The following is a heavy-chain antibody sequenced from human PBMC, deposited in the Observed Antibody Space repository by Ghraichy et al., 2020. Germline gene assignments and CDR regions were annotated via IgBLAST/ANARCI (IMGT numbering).Heavy chain of an antibody. J-gene: IGHJ4*02. D-gene: IGHD3-22*01. CDR3: ARGGRYYYDSSGYRFDY. Sequence: SETLSLTCAVYGGSFSGYYWSWIRQPPGKGLEWIGEINHSGSTNYNPSLKSRVTISVDTSKNQFSLKLSSVTAADTTVYYCARGGRYYYDSSGYRFDYWGQGTLVTVSS. V-gene: IGHV4-34*01. CDR2: INHSGST. CDR1: GGSFSGYY.